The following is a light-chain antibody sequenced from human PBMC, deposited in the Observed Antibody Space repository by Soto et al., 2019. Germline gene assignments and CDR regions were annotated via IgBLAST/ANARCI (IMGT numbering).Light chain of an antibody. CDR2: DAS. CDR1: QSISSW. J-gene: IGKJ1*01. V-gene: IGKV1-5*01. Sequence: DIQMTQSPSTLSASVGDRVTITCRASQSISSWLAWYQQKPGKAPKLLIYDASSLESGVPSRFSGSGSGTEFTLTISRLQPDDFATYYCQQYNSWTFGQGTKV. CDR3: QQYNSWT.